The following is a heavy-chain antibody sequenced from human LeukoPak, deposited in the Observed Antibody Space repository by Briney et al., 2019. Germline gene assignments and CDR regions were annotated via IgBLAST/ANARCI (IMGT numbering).Heavy chain of an antibody. V-gene: IGHV4-34*01. CDR1: GGSFSGYY. CDR2: INHSGST. D-gene: IGHD2-2*01. CDR3: ARGRPKSQYCSSTSCYQSYNWLDP. J-gene: IGHJ5*02. Sequence: SETLSLTCAVYGGSFSGYYWSWIRQPPGKGLEWIGEINHSGSTNYNPSLKSRVTISVDTSKNQFSLKLSSVTAADTAVYYCARGRPKSQYCSSTSCYQSYNWLDPWGQGTLVTVSS.